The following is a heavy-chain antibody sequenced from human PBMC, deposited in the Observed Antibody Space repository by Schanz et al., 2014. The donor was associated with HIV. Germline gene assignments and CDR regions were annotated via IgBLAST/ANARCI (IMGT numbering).Heavy chain of an antibody. Sequence: EEHLLESGGDLIQPGGSLRLSCVASGFPFSNFAMSWVRQDPGRGLEWVSAISTGGETTFYADSVKGRFTISRDNSKNTLYLQMNSLRPEDTAVYYCARGQPLVQRWFDPWGQGTLVTVSS. J-gene: IGHJ5*02. CDR3: ARGQPLVQRWFDP. CDR1: GFPFSNFA. CDR2: ISTGGETT. D-gene: IGHD6-13*01. V-gene: IGHV3-23*01.